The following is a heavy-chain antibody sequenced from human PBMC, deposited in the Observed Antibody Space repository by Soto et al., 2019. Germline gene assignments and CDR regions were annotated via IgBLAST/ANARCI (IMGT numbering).Heavy chain of an antibody. J-gene: IGHJ3*02. CDR1: GYTLTELS. V-gene: IGHV1-24*01. D-gene: IGHD4-17*01. Sequence: ASVKVSCKVSGYTLTELSMHWVRQAPGKGLEWMGGFDPEDGETIYAQKFQGRVTMTEDTSTDTAYMELSSLRSEDTAVYYCATAPMIRLLYAFDIWGQGTMVTVSS. CDR2: FDPEDGET. CDR3: ATAPMIRLLYAFDI.